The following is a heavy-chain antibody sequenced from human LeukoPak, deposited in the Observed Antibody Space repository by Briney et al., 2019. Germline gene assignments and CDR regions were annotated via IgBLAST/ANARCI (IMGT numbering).Heavy chain of an antibody. D-gene: IGHD4-17*01. J-gene: IGHJ4*02. Sequence: PGGSLRLSCAASGFTFSSYSMNWVRQAPGKGLEWVSYISSSSGTIYYADSVKGRFTISRDNAENSLYLQMSSLRAEHTAVYYWWGGGLRGYYWGQGTLVTVSS. V-gene: IGHV3-48*01. CDR3: WGGGLRGYY. CDR1: GFTFSSYS. CDR2: ISSSSGTI.